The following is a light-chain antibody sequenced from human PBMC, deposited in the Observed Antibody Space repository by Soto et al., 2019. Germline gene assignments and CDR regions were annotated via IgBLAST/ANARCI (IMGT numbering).Light chain of an antibody. CDR3: LQDYNSPPT. Sequence: AIQMTQSPSSLSASVGDRVTITCRASQGIRNDLGWYQQKPGKAPKLLIYAASSLQSGVPSRFSGSGSGTNFPLTLSRLQPEDFSTYYCLQDYNSPPTFGQGTKVEIK. J-gene: IGKJ1*01. CDR1: QGIRND. CDR2: AAS. V-gene: IGKV1-6*01.